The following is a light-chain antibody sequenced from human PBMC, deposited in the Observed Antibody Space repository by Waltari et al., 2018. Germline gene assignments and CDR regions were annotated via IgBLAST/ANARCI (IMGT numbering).Light chain of an antibody. Sequence: QLVLTQSPSASASLGASVKLTCTLSSGHSSNVIAWLQQQPAQGPRYLMKVNSDGSHSKGDKIPDRFSGSSSGAEHYLTISSLQSEDEADYYCQTGGHGTWVFGGGTKLTVL. J-gene: IGLJ3*02. V-gene: IGLV4-69*01. CDR2: VNSDGSH. CDR3: QTGGHGTWV. CDR1: SGHSSNV.